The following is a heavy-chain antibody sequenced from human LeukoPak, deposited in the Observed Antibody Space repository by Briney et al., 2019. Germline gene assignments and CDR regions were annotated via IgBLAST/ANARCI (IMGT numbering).Heavy chain of an antibody. Sequence: GGSLRLSCVASGFTLSLYGMHWVRQAPGKGLEWVSAISGSGGSTYYADSVKGRFTISRDNSKNTLYLQMNSLRAEDTAVYYCAKFPYSSGWYRWFDPWGQGTLVTVSS. J-gene: IGHJ5*02. CDR1: GFTLSLYG. CDR3: AKFPYSSGWYRWFDP. CDR2: ISGSGGST. D-gene: IGHD6-19*01. V-gene: IGHV3-23*01.